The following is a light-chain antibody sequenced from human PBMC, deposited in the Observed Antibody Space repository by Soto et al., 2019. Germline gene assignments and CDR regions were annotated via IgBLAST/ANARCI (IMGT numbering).Light chain of an antibody. CDR1: QSISSW. V-gene: IGKV1-5*03. J-gene: IGKJ4*01. CDR3: QQYNSYRT. CDR2: KAS. Sequence: DIQMTQSPSTLSASVGDRVTITCRASQSISSWLAWYQQKPGKAPKLLIYKASSLESGVPSRFSGSGSGTDFPLTISSLQPDDFASYYCQQYNSYRTFGGGTKVEIK.